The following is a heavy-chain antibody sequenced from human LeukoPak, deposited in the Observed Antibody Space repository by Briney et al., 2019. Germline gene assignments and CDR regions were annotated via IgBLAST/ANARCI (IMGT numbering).Heavy chain of an antibody. J-gene: IGHJ4*02. Sequence: GGSLRLSCAASGFTFSSYWMSWVRQAPGKGLEWVSGISGSGDNTYYADSVKGRFTISRDNSKNTLYLQMNSLRAGDTAVYYCAKDPVRGVRFDYWGQGTLVTVSS. CDR2: ISGSGDNT. V-gene: IGHV3-23*01. D-gene: IGHD3-10*01. CDR3: AKDPVRGVRFDY. CDR1: GFTFSSYW.